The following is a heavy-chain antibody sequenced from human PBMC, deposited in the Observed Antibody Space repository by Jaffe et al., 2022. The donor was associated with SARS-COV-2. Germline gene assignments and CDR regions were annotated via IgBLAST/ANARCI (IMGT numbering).Heavy chain of an antibody. J-gene: IGHJ6*02. D-gene: IGHD5-18*01. CDR3: AKACGYACGYSYGYLDYGMDV. CDR2: ISYDGSNK. CDR1: GFTFSSYG. V-gene: IGHV3-30*18. Sequence: QVQLVESGGGVVQPGRSLRLSCAASGFTFSSYGMHWVRQAPGKGLEWVAVISYDGSNKYYADSVKGRFTISRDNSKNTLYLQMNSLRAEDTAVYYCAKACGYACGYSYGYLDYGMDVWGQGTTVTVSS.